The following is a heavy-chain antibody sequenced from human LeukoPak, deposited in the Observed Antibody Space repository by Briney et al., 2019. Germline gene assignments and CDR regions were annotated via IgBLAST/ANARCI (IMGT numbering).Heavy chain of an antibody. Sequence: GGSLRLSCATSGFTFSSNWMSRVRHVPGRGPDWVANIKPDGSAEYYAASVKGRFTVSRDNAENSLYLQMNSLRVEDTAVYYCARANNSSWHNWGQGTLVTVSS. D-gene: IGHD6-13*01. CDR3: ARANNSSWHN. CDR2: IKPDGSAE. J-gene: IGHJ4*02. CDR1: GFTFSSNW. V-gene: IGHV3-7*01.